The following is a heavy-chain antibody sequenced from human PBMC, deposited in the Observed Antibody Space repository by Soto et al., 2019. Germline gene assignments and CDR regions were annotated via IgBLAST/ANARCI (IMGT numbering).Heavy chain of an antibody. CDR1: GYTFISYG. CDR3: ARDFRAGIYYGSGSTIDY. D-gene: IGHD3-10*01. CDR2: ISAYNGNA. J-gene: IGHJ4*02. Sequence: QVQLVQSGAEVKKPGASVKVSCKASGYTFISYGISWVRLAPGQRLEWMGWISAYNGNANYAQKLQGRVTMTTDTSTSTAYVQLRSLSSDDAAVYYCARDFRAGIYYGSGSTIDYWGQGTLVTVSS. V-gene: IGHV1-18*01.